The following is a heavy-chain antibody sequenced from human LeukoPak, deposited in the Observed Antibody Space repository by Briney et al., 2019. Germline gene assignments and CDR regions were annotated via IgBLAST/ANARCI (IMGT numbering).Heavy chain of an antibody. CDR1: GGSISSYY. CDR2: IYYSGST. J-gene: IGHJ5*02. CDR3: AAQGRNDYGDYESWFDP. Sequence: PSETLSLTCTASGGSISSYYWSWIRQPPGKGLEWIGYIYYSGSTNYNPSLKSRVTISVDTSKNQFSLKLSSVTAADTAVYYCAAQGRNDYGDYESWFDPWGQGTLVTVSS. D-gene: IGHD4-17*01. V-gene: IGHV4-59*08.